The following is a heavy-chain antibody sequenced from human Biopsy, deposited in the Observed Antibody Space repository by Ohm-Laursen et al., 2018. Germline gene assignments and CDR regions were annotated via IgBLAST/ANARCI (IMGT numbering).Heavy chain of an antibody. CDR1: GGFISSSSSY. J-gene: IGHJ4*02. Sequence: GTLSLTCTVSGGFISSSSSYWGWIRQPPGKGLEWFGSISYAGSTHNNPSLTSRVTISVDTSKNQFFLKLYSLTAADTAVYYFARHGVYGDLRMDYWGQGTLVTVSS. V-gene: IGHV4-39*01. D-gene: IGHD4-17*01. CDR2: ISYAGST. CDR3: ARHGVYGDLRMDY.